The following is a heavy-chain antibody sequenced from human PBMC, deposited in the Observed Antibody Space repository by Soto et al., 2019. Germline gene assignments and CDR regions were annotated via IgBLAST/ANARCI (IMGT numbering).Heavy chain of an antibody. J-gene: IGHJ4*02. D-gene: IGHD5-12*01. V-gene: IGHV1-58*02. CDR3: AATRYSGYDPFDY. CDR2: IVVGSGNT. Sequence: ASVKVSCKASGFTFTSSAMQWVRQARGQRLEWIGWIVVGSGNTNYAQKFQERVTITRDMSTSTAYMELSSLRSEDTAVYYSAATRYSGYDPFDYWGQGTLVTVSS. CDR1: GFTFTSSA.